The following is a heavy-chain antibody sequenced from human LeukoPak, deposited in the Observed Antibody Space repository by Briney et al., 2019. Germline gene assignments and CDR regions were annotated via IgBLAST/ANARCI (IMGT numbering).Heavy chain of an antibody. Sequence: GGSLRLSCAASGFTFSSYSMNWVRQARGKGLEWVSSISSSSSYIYYADSVKGRFTISRDNAKNSLYLQMNSLRAEDTAVYYCARSDSSGPYYYYYYMDVWGKGTTVTVSS. CDR3: ARSDSSGPYYYYYYMDV. D-gene: IGHD6-19*01. V-gene: IGHV3-21*01. CDR1: GFTFSSYS. J-gene: IGHJ6*03. CDR2: ISSSSSYI.